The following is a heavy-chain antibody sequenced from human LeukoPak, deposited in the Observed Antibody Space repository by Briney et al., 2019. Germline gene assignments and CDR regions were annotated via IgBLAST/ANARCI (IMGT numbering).Heavy chain of an antibody. CDR3: ARTTLVNFYYGMDV. J-gene: IGHJ6*02. Sequence: GGSLRLSCAASGFTVSSNYMSWVRQAPGKGLEWVSVIYSGGSTYYADSVKGRFTFSRHNSKNTLYLQMNSLRAEDTAVYYCARTTLVNFYYGMDVWGQGTTVTVSS. V-gene: IGHV3-53*04. CDR2: IYSGGST. CDR1: GFTVSSNY. D-gene: IGHD3-9*01.